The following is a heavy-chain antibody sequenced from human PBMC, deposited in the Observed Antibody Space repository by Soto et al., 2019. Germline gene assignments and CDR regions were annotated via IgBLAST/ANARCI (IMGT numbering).Heavy chain of an antibody. CDR3: AREGWLXXXXY. D-gene: IGHD2-21*01. Sequence: VQLVQSGNEVQRPGASVKVSCKTSGYTFSSYGIIWVRQAPGQGLEWMGWISGYNGNADYAQKFQGRVHMTTDTSTSTVFMELRNLXXXXXXXYYCAREGWLXXXXYWGQ. CDR2: ISGYNGNA. J-gene: IGHJ1*01. CDR1: GYTFSSYG. V-gene: IGHV1-18*01.